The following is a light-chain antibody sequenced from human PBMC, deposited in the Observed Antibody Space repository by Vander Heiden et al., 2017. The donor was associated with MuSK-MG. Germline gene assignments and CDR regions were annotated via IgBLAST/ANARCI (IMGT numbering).Light chain of an antibody. V-gene: IGKV1-5*03. J-gene: IGKJ1*01. CDR3: QQYNSYPVT. CDR1: QSISSW. CDR2: KAS. Sequence: DIPFTYSSSTLAASVGDRVTITCRASQSISSWLAWYQQKPGKAPKLLIYKASSLESGVPSRFSGNGSGTEFTLTISSLQPDDFATYYCQQYNSYPVTFGQGTKVEIK.